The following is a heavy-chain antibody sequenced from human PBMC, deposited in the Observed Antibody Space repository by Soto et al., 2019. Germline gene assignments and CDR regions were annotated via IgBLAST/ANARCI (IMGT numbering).Heavy chain of an antibody. CDR1: GFTVSDNY. Sequence: EVQLVESGGGLVQPGGSLRLSCAASGFTVSDNYMSWVHQAPGKGLEWVSVIYSGGRTYYADSVEGRFTISRDISRNTVYLQMNSLRVEDTAVYYCARPRGNGWPDYWGQGTLVTVSS. D-gene: IGHD6-19*01. CDR2: IYSGGRT. V-gene: IGHV3-66*04. J-gene: IGHJ4*02. CDR3: ARPRGNGWPDY.